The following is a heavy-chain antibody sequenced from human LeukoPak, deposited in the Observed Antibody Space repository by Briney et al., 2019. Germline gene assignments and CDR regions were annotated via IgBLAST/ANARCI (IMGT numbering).Heavy chain of an antibody. J-gene: IGHJ4*02. CDR2: IYHSGST. Sequence: KPSETLSLTCTVSGYSISSGYYWGWIRQPPGKGLEWIGSIYHSGSTYYNPSLKSRVTISVDTSKNQFSLKLSSVTAADTAVYYCASLSESELLSYWGQGTLVTVSS. CDR1: GYSISSGYY. CDR3: ASLSESELLSY. V-gene: IGHV4-38-2*02. D-gene: IGHD3-10*01.